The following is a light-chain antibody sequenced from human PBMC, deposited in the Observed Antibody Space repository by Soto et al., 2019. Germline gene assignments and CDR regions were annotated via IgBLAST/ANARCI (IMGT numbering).Light chain of an antibody. CDR3: QQYYGNPT. Sequence: IVMTQSADSLAVSLSERATINCKSSQSVVYTCNSKNYLPWYQHKPGQPPKLFILWASTRESGVPERFSGSGSGTDFTLTISSLQAEYMAVYFCQQYYGNPTFGGGTKVDI. CDR2: WAS. J-gene: IGKJ4*01. CDR1: QSVVYTCNSKNY. V-gene: IGKV4-1*01.